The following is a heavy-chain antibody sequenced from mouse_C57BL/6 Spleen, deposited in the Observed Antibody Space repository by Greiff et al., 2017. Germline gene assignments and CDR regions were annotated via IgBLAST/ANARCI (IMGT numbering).Heavy chain of an antibody. CDR3: ASSFYSNYPVLSMDY. Sequence: DPSDSETHYNQKFKDKATLTVDKSSSTAYMQLSSLTSEDSAVYYCASSFYSNYPVLSMDYWGQGTSVTVSS. CDR2: DPSDSET. V-gene: IGHV1-52*01. J-gene: IGHJ4*01. D-gene: IGHD2-5*01.